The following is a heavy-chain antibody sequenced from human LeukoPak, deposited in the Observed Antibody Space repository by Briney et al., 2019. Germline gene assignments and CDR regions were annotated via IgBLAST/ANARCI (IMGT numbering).Heavy chain of an antibody. CDR3: AKDRVAHFFYWYFDL. CDR1: GFTFSNYG. V-gene: IGHV3-30*18. J-gene: IGHJ2*01. Sequence: GSLRLSCAASGFTFSNYGIHWVRQAPGKGLEWVAVDTYDGDIKDYADSVKGRFTTSGDNSKNTLYLQMNSLRAEDTAVYYCAKDRVAHFFYWYFDLWGRGTLVTVS. CDR2: DTYDGDIK. D-gene: IGHD5-12*01.